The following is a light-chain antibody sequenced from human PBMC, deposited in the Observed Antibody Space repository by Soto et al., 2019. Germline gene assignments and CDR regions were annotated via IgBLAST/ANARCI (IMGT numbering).Light chain of an antibody. CDR2: RDS. Sequence: SYELTQPPSVSVALGQTARITCGGNDIRTKNVHWYQQKPVQAPVLVIHRDSNRPSGIPERISGSNSGNTATLTISRAQVGDEADYYCQVWDSSSAVVFGAGTKLTVL. CDR3: QVWDSSSAVV. V-gene: IGLV3-9*01. CDR1: DIRTKN. J-gene: IGLJ2*01.